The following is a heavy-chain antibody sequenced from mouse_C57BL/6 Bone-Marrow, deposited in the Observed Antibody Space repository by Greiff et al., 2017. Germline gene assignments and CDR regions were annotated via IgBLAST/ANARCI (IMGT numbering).Heavy chain of an antibody. V-gene: IGHV8-8*01. D-gene: IGHD1-1*01. CDR3: ARSDASYYYGSSPFAY. J-gene: IGHJ3*01. CDR1: GFSLSTFGMG. Sequence: QVTLKECGPGILQPSQTLSLTCSFSGFSLSTFGMGVGWIRQPSGKGLEWLAHIWWDDDKYYNPALKSRLPISKDTSKNQVFLKIANVDTADTATYYCARSDASYYYGSSPFAYWGQGTLVTVSA. CDR2: IWWDDDK.